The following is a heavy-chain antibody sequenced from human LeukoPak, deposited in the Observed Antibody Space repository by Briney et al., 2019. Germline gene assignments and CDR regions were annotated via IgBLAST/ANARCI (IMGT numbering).Heavy chain of an antibody. CDR1: GFTFSSYG. D-gene: IGHD1-1*01. V-gene: IGHV3-33*01. CDR2: IWYDGSNK. Sequence: PGGSLRLSCAASGFTFSSYGMHWVRQAPGKGLEWVAVIWYDGSNKYYADSVKGRFTISRDNSKNTLYLQMNSLRAEDTAVYYWARDDRNGDYFDSWAQGTLVTVPS. CDR3: ARDDRNGDYFDS. J-gene: IGHJ4*02.